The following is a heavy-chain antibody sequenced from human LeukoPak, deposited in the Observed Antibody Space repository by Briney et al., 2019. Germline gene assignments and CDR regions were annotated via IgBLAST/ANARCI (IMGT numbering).Heavy chain of an antibody. CDR2: ISGSGGST. J-gene: IGHJ4*02. V-gene: IGHV3-23*01. Sequence: GGSLRLSYAASGFTFSSYAMSWVRQAPGKGLEWVSAISGSGGSTYYADSVKGRFTISRDNSKNTLYLQMNSLRAEDTAVYHCAKRSGEGSYFDYWGQGTLVTVSS. CDR1: GFTFSSYA. CDR3: AKRSGEGSYFDY. D-gene: IGHD7-27*01.